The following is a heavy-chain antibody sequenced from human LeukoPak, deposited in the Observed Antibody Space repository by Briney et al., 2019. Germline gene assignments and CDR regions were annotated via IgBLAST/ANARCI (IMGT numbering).Heavy chain of an antibody. V-gene: IGHV3-30*02. J-gene: IGHJ4*02. Sequence: GGSLRLSCAASGFTFSTFGMHWVRQAPGKGLEWVAFIQFDAGNRQYADSVKGRFTISRDNSKTTLYMQMNSLTADDTAVYYCAKSFSGNYLDYFDYWGQGTLVTVSS. CDR1: GFTFSTFG. CDR3: AKSFSGNYLDYFDY. CDR2: IQFDAGNR. D-gene: IGHD1-7*01.